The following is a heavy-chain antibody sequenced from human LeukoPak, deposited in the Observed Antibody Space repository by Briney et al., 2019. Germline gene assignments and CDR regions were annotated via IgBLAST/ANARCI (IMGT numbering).Heavy chain of an antibody. CDR2: IKSKTDGGTT. V-gene: IGHV3-15*01. Sequence: GGSLRLSCAASGFTFSNAWMSWVRQAPGKGLEWVGRIKSKTDGGTTDYAAPVKGRFTISRDDSKNTLYLQMNSLKTEDTAVYYCTTEYSEDYYDSSGYYFDYWGQGTLVTVSS. J-gene: IGHJ4*02. CDR3: TTEYSEDYYDSSGYYFDY. D-gene: IGHD3-22*01. CDR1: GFTFSNAW.